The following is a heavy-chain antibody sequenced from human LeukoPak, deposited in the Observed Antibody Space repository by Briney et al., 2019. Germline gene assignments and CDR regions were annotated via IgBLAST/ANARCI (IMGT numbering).Heavy chain of an antibody. D-gene: IGHD6-13*01. CDR2: IYYSGST. Sequence: TSETLSLTCTVSGGSISSSSYYWGWIRQPPGKGLGWIGSIYYSGSTYHNPSLKSRVTISVDTSKNQFSLKLSSVTAADTAVYYCARQRYSSSWYYFDYWGQGTLVTVSS. CDR3: ARQRYSSSWYYFDY. J-gene: IGHJ4*02. V-gene: IGHV4-39*01. CDR1: GGSISSSSYY.